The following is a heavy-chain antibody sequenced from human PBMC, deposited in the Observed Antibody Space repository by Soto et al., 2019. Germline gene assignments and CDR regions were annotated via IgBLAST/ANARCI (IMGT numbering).Heavy chain of an antibody. Sequence: PGESLKISCKGSGYSFTSYWIGWVRQMPGKGLEWMGIIYPGDSDTRYSPSFQGQVTISADKSISTAYLQWSSLKASDTAMYYCARDYYDSSGYYYYGMDVWGQGTKVTVSS. CDR1: GYSFTSYW. J-gene: IGHJ6*02. CDR2: IYPGDSDT. CDR3: ARDYYDSSGYYYYGMDV. V-gene: IGHV5-51*01. D-gene: IGHD3-22*01.